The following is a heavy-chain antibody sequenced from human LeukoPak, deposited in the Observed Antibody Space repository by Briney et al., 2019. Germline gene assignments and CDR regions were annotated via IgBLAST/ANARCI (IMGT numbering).Heavy chain of an antibody. Sequence: PGGSLRLSCAASGFTFSSYSMNWVRQAPGKGLEWVSSMSSSSSYIYYADSVKGRFTLSRDNSKNTLYLQMNSLRAEDTAVYHCAKMGNDFWSGYYSGGYFDFWGRGTLVTVSS. CDR1: GFTFSSYS. CDR2: MSSSSSYI. CDR3: AKMGNDFWSGYYSGGYFDF. J-gene: IGHJ4*02. D-gene: IGHD3-3*01. V-gene: IGHV3-21*04.